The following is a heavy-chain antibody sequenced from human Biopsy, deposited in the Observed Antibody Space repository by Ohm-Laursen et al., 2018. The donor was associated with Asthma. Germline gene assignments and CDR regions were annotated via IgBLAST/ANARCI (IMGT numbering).Heavy chain of an antibody. Sequence: SSVKVSCKASGGTLNNYAINWVRQAPGQGLEWMGGISPIFGAIRYAQNFQGRVTITADVFTNTVHMELSSLRSEDTAVYYCARGYSGTDRIVYYYSGMEVWGQGTTVTVSS. CDR2: ISPIFGAI. V-gene: IGHV1-69*01. J-gene: IGHJ6*02. D-gene: IGHD5-12*01. CDR1: GGTLNNYA. CDR3: ARGYSGTDRIVYYYSGMEV.